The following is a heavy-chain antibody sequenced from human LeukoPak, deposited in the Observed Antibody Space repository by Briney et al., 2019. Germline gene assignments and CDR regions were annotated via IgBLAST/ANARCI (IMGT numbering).Heavy chain of an antibody. CDR1: GFTLSRYV. D-gene: IGHD3-22*01. Sequence: PGGSLRLSCAASGFTLSRYVINWVRQAPGEGLEWVAAISDRGTSTFYADSVRGRFTISRDNSKNRVYLQMNSLRAEDTGVYSCAKNRFYDTSGGFDYWGQGALVTVSS. CDR2: ISDRGTST. J-gene: IGHJ4*02. V-gene: IGHV3-23*01. CDR3: AKNRFYDTSGGFDY.